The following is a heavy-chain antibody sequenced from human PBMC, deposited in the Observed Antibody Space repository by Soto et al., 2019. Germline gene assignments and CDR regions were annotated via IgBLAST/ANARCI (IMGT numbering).Heavy chain of an antibody. CDR2: IYYST. CDR1: GGSISSGGYY. J-gene: IGHJ6*02. D-gene: IGHD3-16*02. Sequence: QVQLQESGPGLVKPSQTLSLTCTVSGGSISSGGYYWSWIRQHPGKGLEWIGYIYYSTYYNPSLKSRATLSVYTSKNQFSLKLSSVTAADTAVYYCARDYRASYPAYYYYGMDVWGQGTTVTVSS. CDR3: ARDYRASYPAYYYYGMDV. V-gene: IGHV4-31*03.